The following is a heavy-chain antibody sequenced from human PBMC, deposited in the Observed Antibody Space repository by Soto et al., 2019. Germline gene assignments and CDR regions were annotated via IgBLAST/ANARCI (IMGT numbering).Heavy chain of an antibody. CDR1: GGSISSYY. Sequence: SETLSLTCTVSGGSISSYYWSWIRQPPGKGLEWIGYSYYSGSTNYNPSLKSRGTISVDTSKNQLSLKLSSVTAADTAVYYGEGDDLVPTNWLDPWGKGTLVTVSP. CDR3: EGDDLVPTNWLDP. J-gene: IGHJ5*02. D-gene: IGHD2-2*01. V-gene: IGHV4-59*01. CDR2: SYYSGST.